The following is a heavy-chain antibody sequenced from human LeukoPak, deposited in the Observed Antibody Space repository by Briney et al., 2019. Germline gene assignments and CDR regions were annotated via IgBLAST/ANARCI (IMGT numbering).Heavy chain of an antibody. V-gene: IGHV3-23*01. CDR2: INGSDGTT. D-gene: IGHD2/OR15-2a*01. J-gene: IGHJ4*02. CDR1: GFTFSSYA. CDR3: AKDSAKKYDDY. Sequence: PGGSLRLSCAASGFTFSSYAMHWVRQAPGKGLEWVSGINGSDGTTYYADSVKGRFTISRDNSKNTLYLQMNGLRAEDTAVYYCAKDSAKKYDDYWGQGTLVTVSS.